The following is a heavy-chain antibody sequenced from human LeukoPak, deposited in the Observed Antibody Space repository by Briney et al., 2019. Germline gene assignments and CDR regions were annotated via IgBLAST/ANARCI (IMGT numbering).Heavy chain of an antibody. Sequence: GASVKVSRKASGGTFSSYAISWVRQAPGQGLEWMGGIIPIFGTANYAQKFQGRVTITVDKSTSTAYMELSSLRSEDTAVYYCARAKQQPYPSFDYWGQGTLVTVSS. V-gene: IGHV1-69*06. CDR2: IIPIFGTA. D-gene: IGHD6-13*01. CDR3: ARAKQQPYPSFDY. J-gene: IGHJ4*02. CDR1: GGTFSSYA.